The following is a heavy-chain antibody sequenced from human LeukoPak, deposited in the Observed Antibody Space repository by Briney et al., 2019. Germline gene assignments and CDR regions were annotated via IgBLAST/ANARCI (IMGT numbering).Heavy chain of an antibody. CDR1: GFTFSSYA. CDR3: GGERITIFGVVTDEPLPP. Sequence: PGGSLRLSCAASGFTFSSYAMSWVRQAPGKGLEWASAISGSGGSTYYADSVKGRFTISRDNSKNTLYLQMNSLRAEDTAVYYCGGERITIFGVVTDEPLPPWGQGTLVTVSS. J-gene: IGHJ5*02. V-gene: IGHV3-23*01. D-gene: IGHD3-3*01. CDR2: ISGSGGST.